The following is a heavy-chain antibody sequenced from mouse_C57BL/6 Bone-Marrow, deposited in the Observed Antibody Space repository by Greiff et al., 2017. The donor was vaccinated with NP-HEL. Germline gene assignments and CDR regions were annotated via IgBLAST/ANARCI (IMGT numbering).Heavy chain of an antibody. CDR2: INPYNGGT. J-gene: IGHJ4*01. CDR1: GYTFTDYY. D-gene: IGHD1-1*01. CDR3: ARTVDYGSSLYYAMDY. V-gene: IGHV1-19*01. Sequence: VQLQQSGPVLVKPGASVKMSCKASGYTFTDYYMNWVKQSHGKSLEWIGVINPYNGGTSYNQKFKGKATLTVDKSSSTAYMELNSLTSEDTAVYYCARTVDYGSSLYYAMDYWGQGTSVTVSS.